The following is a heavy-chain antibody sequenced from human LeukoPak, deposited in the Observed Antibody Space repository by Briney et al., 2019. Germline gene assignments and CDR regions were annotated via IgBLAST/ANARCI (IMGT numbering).Heavy chain of an antibody. CDR2: IYYSGST. J-gene: IGHJ4*02. D-gene: IGHD3-16*01. CDR1: GGSTSSYY. CDR3: ASWGSSAFDY. Sequence: PSQTLSLTCTVSGGSTSSYYWSWIRQPPGKGLEWIGYIYYSGSTNYNPSLKSRVTISVDTSKNQFSLKLSSVTAADTAVYYCASWGSSAFDYWGQGTLVTVSS. V-gene: IGHV4-59*01.